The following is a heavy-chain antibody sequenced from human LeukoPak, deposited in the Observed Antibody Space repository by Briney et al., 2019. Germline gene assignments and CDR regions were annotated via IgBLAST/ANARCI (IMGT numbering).Heavy chain of an antibody. J-gene: IGHJ6*03. CDR3: ARDAYSSSYMDV. Sequence: PSETLSLTCTASGGSISYYYWSWLRQPPGKGLEWIGYIYYSGSTNYNPSLKSRVTISVDTSKNQFSLKLSSVTVADTAVYYCARDAYSSSYMDVWGKGTTVTVSS. V-gene: IGHV4-59*01. CDR2: IYYSGST. D-gene: IGHD6-13*01. CDR1: GGSISYYY.